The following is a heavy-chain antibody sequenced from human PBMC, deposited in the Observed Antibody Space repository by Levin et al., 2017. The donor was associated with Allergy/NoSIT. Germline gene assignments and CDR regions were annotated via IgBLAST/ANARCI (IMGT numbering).Heavy chain of an antibody. V-gene: IGHV3-23*01. Sequence: GGSLRLSCTASGFSFSSFFMSWVRQAPGKGLEWVSTISGTGGSTYYSDSVKGRFSISRDNSKTTLYLQINSLRPEDTAVYYCSKSQRIYWGSSPDDSWGQGRLVAVSS. CDR2: ISGTGGST. J-gene: IGHJ4*02. CDR1: GFSFSSFF. CDR3: SKSQRIYWGSSPDDS. D-gene: IGHD3-16*01.